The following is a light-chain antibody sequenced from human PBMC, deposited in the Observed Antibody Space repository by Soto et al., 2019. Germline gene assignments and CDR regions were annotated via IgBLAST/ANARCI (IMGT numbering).Light chain of an antibody. CDR1: QSVSSY. Sequence: EIVLTQSPATLSLSPGERATLSCRASQSVSSYLVWYQQKPGQAPRPLIYVTSNRPTGIPARFSGSGSGTDFTLTITRLEPEDFAVYYCQQRTNWPFTFGQGTRLEIK. J-gene: IGKJ5*01. CDR2: VTS. CDR3: QQRTNWPFT. V-gene: IGKV3-11*01.